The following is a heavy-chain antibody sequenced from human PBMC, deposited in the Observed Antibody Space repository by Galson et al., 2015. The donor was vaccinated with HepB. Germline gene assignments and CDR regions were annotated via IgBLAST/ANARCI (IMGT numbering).Heavy chain of an antibody. Sequence: SLRLSCAASGFTFSTYGMSWVRQAPGKGLEWVSVTSGGGGNTYYADSVKGRFTISRDNSKNMLYLEMNSLRAEDTAVYYCAKDGCGVCPYYYYYMDVWGKGTTVTVSS. CDR2: TSGGGGNT. CDR1: GFTFSTYG. V-gene: IGHV3-23*01. J-gene: IGHJ6*03. CDR3: AKDGCGVCPYYYYYMDV. D-gene: IGHD3-16*01.